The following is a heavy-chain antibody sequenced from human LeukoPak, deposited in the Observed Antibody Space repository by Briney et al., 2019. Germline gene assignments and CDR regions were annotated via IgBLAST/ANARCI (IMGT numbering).Heavy chain of an antibody. CDR3: ARRGYYCSGTTEYYYYYYMDV. D-gene: IGHD3-10*01. CDR1: GYSFTSYW. V-gene: IGHV5-51*01. J-gene: IGHJ6*03. Sequence: GESLKISCKGSGYSFTSYWIGWVRQMPGKGLEWMGIIYPGDSDTRYSPSFQGQVTISADKSITTAYLQWSSLKASDTAMHYVARRGYYCSGTTEYYYYYYMDVWGKGTTVTVSS. CDR2: IYPGDSDT.